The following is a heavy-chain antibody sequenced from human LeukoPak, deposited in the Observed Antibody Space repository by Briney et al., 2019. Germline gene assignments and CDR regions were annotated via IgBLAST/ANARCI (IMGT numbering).Heavy chain of an antibody. D-gene: IGHD4-11*01. J-gene: IGHJ4*02. CDR3: ARGGIREYSAFDNLDF. V-gene: IGHV4-59*01. CDR2: VYYGGST. CDR1: GASINDFY. Sequence: SETLSLTCAVSGASINDFYWTWIRQPPGKGLEWIGYVYYGGSTNYNPSLKSRVSMSVDTSKNQFSLTLTSVTVADTAFYYCARGGIREYSAFDNLDFWGLGTHVTVSS.